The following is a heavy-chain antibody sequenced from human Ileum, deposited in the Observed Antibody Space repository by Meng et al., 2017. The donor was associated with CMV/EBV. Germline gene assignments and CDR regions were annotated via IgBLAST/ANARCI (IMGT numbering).Heavy chain of an antibody. CDR1: GFSTDI. V-gene: IGHV3-21*01. CDR3: ARRFPFDTTWGGMDV. Sequence: GGSLRLSCAASGFSTDIMNWVRQAPGKGLEWISSITSTSNAIYYADSVKGRFTISRDNAKTSLYLQMNSLRVEDTAVYYCARRFPFDTTWGGMDVWGQGTTVTVSS. D-gene: IGHD3-3*01. J-gene: IGHJ6*02. CDR2: ITSTSNAI.